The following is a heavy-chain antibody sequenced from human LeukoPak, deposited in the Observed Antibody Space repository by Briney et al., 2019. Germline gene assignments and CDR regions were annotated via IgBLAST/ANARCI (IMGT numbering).Heavy chain of an antibody. Sequence: GGSLRLSCAASGFTFSSYGMSWVRQAPGKGLEWVSAISGSGGSTYYADSVKGRFTISRDNSKNTLYLQMNSLRAEDTAVYYCANRDYYYGSGSYYSAFDIWGQGTMVTVSS. CDR1: GFTFSSYG. D-gene: IGHD3-10*01. V-gene: IGHV3-23*01. J-gene: IGHJ3*02. CDR3: ANRDYYYGSGSYYSAFDI. CDR2: ISGSGGST.